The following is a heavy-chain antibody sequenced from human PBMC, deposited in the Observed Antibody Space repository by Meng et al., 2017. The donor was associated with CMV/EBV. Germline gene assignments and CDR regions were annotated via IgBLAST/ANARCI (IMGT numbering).Heavy chain of an antibody. Sequence: GGSLRLSCAASGFTFSSYWMSWVRQAPGKGLEWVANIKQDGSEKYYVDSVKGRFTISRDNAKNSLYLQMNSLRAEGTAVYYCARGAYSSSSSPLFFGYYYGMDVWGQGTTVTVSS. CDR2: IKQDGSEK. V-gene: IGHV3-7*04. J-gene: IGHJ6*02. D-gene: IGHD6-6*01. CDR1: GFTFSSYW. CDR3: ARGAYSSSSSPLFFGYYYGMDV.